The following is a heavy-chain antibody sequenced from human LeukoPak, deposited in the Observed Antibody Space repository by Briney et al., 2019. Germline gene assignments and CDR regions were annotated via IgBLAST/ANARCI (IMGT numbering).Heavy chain of an antibody. J-gene: IGHJ5*02. V-gene: IGHV4-31*03. Sequence: SETLSLTCTVSGDSISSGNYYWSWIRQHPGKGLEWIGYIYYSGSTYYNPSLKSRVTISMDTSKNQFSLKLNSVSAADTAVYYCAREYRGYCGGGSCYGWFDPWGQGTLVTVSS. CDR1: GDSISSGNYY. D-gene: IGHD2-15*01. CDR3: AREYRGYCGGGSCYGWFDP. CDR2: IYYSGST.